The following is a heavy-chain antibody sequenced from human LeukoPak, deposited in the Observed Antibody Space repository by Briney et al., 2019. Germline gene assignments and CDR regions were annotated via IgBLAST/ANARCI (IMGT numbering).Heavy chain of an antibody. CDR3: ARGLRFLFGSGNWSDL. CDR1: GGTFRGYY. V-gene: IGHV4-34*01. Sequence: SETLSLTCAVSGGTFRGYYWSWIPQPPGKGLAWIGEIDHTESTNYNPSLESLVTLSVDTSKNPVSVNLNSLTAATTADYYCARGLRFLFGSGNWSDLWGQGTLVTVSS. J-gene: IGHJ5*02. CDR2: IDHTEST. D-gene: IGHD3-10*01.